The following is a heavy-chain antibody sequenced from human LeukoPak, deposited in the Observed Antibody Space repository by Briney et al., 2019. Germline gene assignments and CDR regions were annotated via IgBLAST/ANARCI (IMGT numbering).Heavy chain of an antibody. D-gene: IGHD6-13*01. CDR1: GFTFSSYS. CDR3: ARIPNIAAAATSFDY. Sequence: GGSLRLSCAASGFTFSSYSMNWVRQAPGKGLEWVSSISSSSSYIYYADSVKGRFTISRDNARNSLCPQMNSLRAEDTAVYYCARIPNIAAAATSFDYWGQGTLVTVPS. CDR2: ISSSSSYI. V-gene: IGHV3-21*01. J-gene: IGHJ4*02.